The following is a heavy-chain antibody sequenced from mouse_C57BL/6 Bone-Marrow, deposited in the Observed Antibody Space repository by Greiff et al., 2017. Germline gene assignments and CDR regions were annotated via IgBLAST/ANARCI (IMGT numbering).Heavy chain of an antibody. Sequence: DVQLQESGPVLVKPGASVKMSCKASGYTFTDYYMNWVKQSHGKSLEWIGVINPYNGGTSYNQKFKGKATLTVDKSSSTAYMELNSLTSEDSAVYYCARLLRNYWGQGTTLTVSS. J-gene: IGHJ2*01. CDR1: GYTFTDYY. V-gene: IGHV1-19*01. CDR3: ARLLRNY. D-gene: IGHD2-1*01. CDR2: INPYNGGT.